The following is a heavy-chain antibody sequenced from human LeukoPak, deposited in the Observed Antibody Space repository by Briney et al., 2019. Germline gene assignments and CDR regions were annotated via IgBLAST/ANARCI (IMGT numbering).Heavy chain of an antibody. V-gene: IGHV3-23*01. Sequence: GGSLRLSCAASGFTFRSYAMNWVRQAPGKGLEWVSVISGSGSSTYYADSVKGRFTISRDNSKNTLYLQMNSLRAEDTAVYYCAREGYYYDSSAQGAFDIWGQGTMVTVSS. CDR3: AREGYYYDSSAQGAFDI. CDR2: ISGSGSST. J-gene: IGHJ3*02. D-gene: IGHD3-22*01. CDR1: GFTFRSYA.